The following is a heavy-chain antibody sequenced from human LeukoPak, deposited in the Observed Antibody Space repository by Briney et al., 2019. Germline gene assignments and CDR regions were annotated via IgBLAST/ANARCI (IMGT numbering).Heavy chain of an antibody. CDR3: ASEAFDI. CDR2: IYYSGST. Sequence: KPSETLSLTCAVYGGSFSGYYWSWIRQPPGKGLEWIGSIYYSGSTYYNPSLKSRVTISVDTSKNQFSLKLSSVTAADTAVYYCASEAFDIWGQGTMVTVSS. CDR1: GGSFSGYY. V-gene: IGHV4-34*01. J-gene: IGHJ3*02.